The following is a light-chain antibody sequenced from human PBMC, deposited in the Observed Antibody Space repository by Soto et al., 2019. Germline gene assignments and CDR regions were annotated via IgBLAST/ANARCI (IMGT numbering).Light chain of an antibody. CDR1: ESIRNE. Sequence: DIQMTQSPSSLSPSLGDRVTITCRPSESIRNELNWFQQRPGKAPRLLIYDTFTLQSGVPSRFSGSVSGTEFSLTNSSLQAGDSAIYYCQQSFTTPWTFGQGTKVEI. V-gene: IGKV1-39*01. CDR2: DTF. J-gene: IGKJ1*01. CDR3: QQSFTTPWT.